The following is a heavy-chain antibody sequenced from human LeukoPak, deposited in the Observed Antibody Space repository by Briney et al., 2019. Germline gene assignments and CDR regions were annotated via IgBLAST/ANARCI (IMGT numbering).Heavy chain of an antibody. CDR2: TKPDGSAE. CDR1: GFTFRNCW. V-gene: IGHV3-7*01. CDR3: ARDGYSFDY. J-gene: IGHJ4*02. D-gene: IGHD5-18*01. Sequence: GGSLRLSCAASGFTFRNCWMGWVRQAPGKGLEWVANTKPDGSAEYYADSVRGRFITSRDNANNFLYLQMNSLRAEDTAVYYCARDGYSFDYLGQGTLVAVSS.